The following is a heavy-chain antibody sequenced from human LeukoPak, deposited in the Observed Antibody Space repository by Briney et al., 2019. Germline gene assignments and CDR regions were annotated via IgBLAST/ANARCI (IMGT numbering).Heavy chain of an antibody. CDR2: ISGSSGST. J-gene: IGHJ4*02. D-gene: IGHD2-2*01. V-gene: IGHV3-23*01. CDR3: AKEATVVSAAEPDY. CDR1: GFTFSSYA. Sequence: GGSLRLSCGASGFTFSSYAMSWVRQAPGKGLEWVSTISGSSGSTYYADSVKGRFTISRDNSKNTLYLQMNSLRAEDTAIYYCAKEATVVSAAEPDYWGREPWSPSPQ.